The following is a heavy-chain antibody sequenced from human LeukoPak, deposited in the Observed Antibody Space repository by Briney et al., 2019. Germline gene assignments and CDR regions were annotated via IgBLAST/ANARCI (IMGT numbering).Heavy chain of an antibody. J-gene: IGHJ6*03. CDR1: GFTVSSNY. D-gene: IGHD4-17*01. V-gene: IGHV3-66*01. CDR2: IYSGGST. CDR3: ARDSEPLYGDYYYYYMDV. Sequence: GGSLRLSCAASGFTVSSNYMSWVRQAPGKGLEWVSVIYSGGSTYYADSVKGRFTISRDNSKNTLYLQMNSLRAEDTAVYYCARDSEPLYGDYYYYYMDVWGKGTTVTVSS.